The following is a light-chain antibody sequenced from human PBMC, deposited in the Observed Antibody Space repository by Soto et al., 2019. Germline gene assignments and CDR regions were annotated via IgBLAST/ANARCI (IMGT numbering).Light chain of an antibody. Sequence: QSVLTQPASVSGPPGQSITISCTGTIXDIGAYNYVSWYQQHPGKAPKLLIYGVSSRPSGVSNRFSGSKSGNAAYLTISGLQADDEAEYYCSSYTSSITPYVFGTGTKLTVL. V-gene: IGLV2-14*01. CDR3: SSYTSSITPYV. J-gene: IGLJ1*01. CDR1: IXDIGAYNY. CDR2: GVS.